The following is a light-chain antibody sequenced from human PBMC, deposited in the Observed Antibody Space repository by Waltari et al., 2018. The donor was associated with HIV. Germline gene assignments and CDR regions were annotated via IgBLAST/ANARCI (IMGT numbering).Light chain of an antibody. CDR1: YSNIGNTY. V-gene: IGLV1-51*01. CDR2: DNH. CDR3: GTWDTNLSVLL. J-gene: IGLJ2*01. Sequence: QSVLTQPPSVSAPPGQKVTISCSGTYSNIGNTYVAWYQELRGTAPKLLIWDNHQRPSGIPDRYSGSKSGTSATLRITGLQTGDEADYYCGTWDTNLSVLLFGGGTKLSVL.